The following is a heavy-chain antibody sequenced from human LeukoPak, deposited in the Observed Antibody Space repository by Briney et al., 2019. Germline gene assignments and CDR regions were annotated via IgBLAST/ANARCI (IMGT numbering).Heavy chain of an antibody. CDR3: ARTAGPFDAFDI. CDR2: IIPISGTA. V-gene: IGHV1-69*13. CDR1: GGTFSSYA. D-gene: IGHD6-13*01. Sequence: GASVKVSCKASGGTFSSYAISWVRQAPGQGLEWMGGIIPISGTANYAQKFQGRVTITADESTSTAYMELSSLRSEDTAVYYCARTAGPFDAFDIWGQGTMVTVSS. J-gene: IGHJ3*02.